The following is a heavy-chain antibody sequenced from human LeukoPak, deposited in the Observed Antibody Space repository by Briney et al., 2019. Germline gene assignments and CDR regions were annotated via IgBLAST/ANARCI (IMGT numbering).Heavy chain of an antibody. J-gene: IGHJ6*02. CDR1: GYTFTSYD. CDR3: ARDNRAPYFGLIVVVPPKGDYYYGMDV. Sequence: GASVKVSCKASGYTFTSYDIHWVRQAPGQGLEWMGWISAYNGNTNYAQKLQGRVTMTTDTSTSTAYMELRSLRSDDTAVYYCARDNRAPYFGLIVVVPPKGDYYYGMDVWGQGTTVTVSS. CDR2: ISAYNGNT. V-gene: IGHV1-18*01. D-gene: IGHD2-2*01.